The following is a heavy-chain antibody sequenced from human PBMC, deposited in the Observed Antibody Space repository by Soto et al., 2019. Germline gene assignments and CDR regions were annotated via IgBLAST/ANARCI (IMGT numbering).Heavy chain of an antibody. D-gene: IGHD3-10*01. V-gene: IGHV4-30-2*01. CDR2: IYHSGST. J-gene: IGHJ4*02. CDR1: GGSISSDGYS. Sequence: QLQLQESGSGLVKPSQTLSLTCAVSGGSISSDGYSWSWIRQPPGKGLEWIGYIYHSGSTYYNPSLKSRVTISVDRSKNQFSLKLNSATAADTAVYYCASHYYGSGTPSYYFNYWGQGTLVTVSS. CDR3: ASHYYGSGTPSYYFNY.